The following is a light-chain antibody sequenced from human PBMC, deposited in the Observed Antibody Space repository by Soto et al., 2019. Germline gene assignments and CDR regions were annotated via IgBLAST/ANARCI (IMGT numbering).Light chain of an antibody. CDR3: RHYVNSPPFT. Sequence: EIVLTQSPGTLSLSPGERATLSCRASQSVSSSYLAWYQQKPGQAPRLLIYGVSSRATGIPDRFSGSGSGTDFTLTISRLEPEDYAVYYCRHYVNSPPFTFGQGTRLEI. J-gene: IGKJ5*01. CDR2: GVS. CDR1: QSVSSSY. V-gene: IGKV3-20*01.